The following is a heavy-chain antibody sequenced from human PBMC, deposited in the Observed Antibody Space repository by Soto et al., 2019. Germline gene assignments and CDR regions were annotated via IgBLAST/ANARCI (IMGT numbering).Heavy chain of an antibody. CDR1: GFTFDDYA. CDR2: INWNGRSA. V-gene: IGHV3-20*01. J-gene: IGHJ4*02. D-gene: IGHD2-2*01. Sequence: GGSLRLSCAGSGFTFDDYAMSWVRKVPGKGLEWVCGINWNGRSAGCIDSVKGRFTISRDNAKNSLYLQMNSLGVEDTAFYHCSRGDFCRGPSCYLCFEFWGQGALVTVSS. CDR3: SRGDFCRGPSCYLCFEF.